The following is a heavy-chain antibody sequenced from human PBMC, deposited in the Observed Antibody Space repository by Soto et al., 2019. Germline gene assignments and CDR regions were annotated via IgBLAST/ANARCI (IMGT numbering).Heavy chain of an antibody. CDR3: ARDPTKDIMVVAATPLDY. Sequence: PGGSLRLSCAASGFTFSSYSMNWVRQAPGKGLEWVSYISSSSSTIYYADSVKGRFTISRDNAKNSLYLQMNSLRDEDTAVYYYARDPTKDIMVVAATPLDYWGQGTLVTVSS. CDR2: ISSSSSTI. V-gene: IGHV3-48*02. J-gene: IGHJ4*02. CDR1: GFTFSSYS. D-gene: IGHD2-15*01.